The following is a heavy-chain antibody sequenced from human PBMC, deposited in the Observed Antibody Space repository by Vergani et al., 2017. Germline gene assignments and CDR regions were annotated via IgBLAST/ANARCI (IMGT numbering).Heavy chain of an antibody. CDR1: EFIFSNYG. CDR2: IRYDGINK. V-gene: IGHV3-30*02. Sequence: QVQLVESGGGVVQPGGSLRLSCAASEFIFSNYGMHWVRQAPGKGLEWVAFIRYDGINKYYADSVKGRFTISRDNSKNTLYLQMNSLRAEDTAVYYCAKDVYYGSWLYYVDYWGQGTLVTVSS. CDR3: AKDVYYGSWLYYVDY. J-gene: IGHJ4*02. D-gene: IGHD3-10*01.